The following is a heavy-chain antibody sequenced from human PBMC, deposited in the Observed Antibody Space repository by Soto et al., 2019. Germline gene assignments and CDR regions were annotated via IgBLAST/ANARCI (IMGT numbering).Heavy chain of an antibody. Sequence: PGESLKISCKGSGYSFTSYWIGWVRQMPGKGLEWMGIIYPGDSDTRYSPSFQGQVTISADKSISTAYLQWSSLKASDTAMYYCARHGSVPAANVYYYYGMDVWGQGTTFTVSS. D-gene: IGHD2-2*01. J-gene: IGHJ6*02. CDR3: ARHGSVPAANVYYYYGMDV. V-gene: IGHV5-51*01. CDR1: GYSFTSYW. CDR2: IYPGDSDT.